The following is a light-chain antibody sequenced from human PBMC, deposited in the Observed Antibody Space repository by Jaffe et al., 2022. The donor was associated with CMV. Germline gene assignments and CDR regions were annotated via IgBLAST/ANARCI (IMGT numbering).Light chain of an antibody. J-gene: IGLJ2*01. CDR2: YDS. V-gene: IGLV3-21*04. Sequence: SYVLTQPPSVSVAPGKTARITCGRNNTGSKSVHWYQQKPGQAPVLVIYYDSDRPSGIPERFSGSNSGNTATLTISRVEAGDEADYYCQVWDSSSDHPVVFGGGTKLTVL. CDR3: QVWDSSSDHPVV. CDR1: NTGSKS.